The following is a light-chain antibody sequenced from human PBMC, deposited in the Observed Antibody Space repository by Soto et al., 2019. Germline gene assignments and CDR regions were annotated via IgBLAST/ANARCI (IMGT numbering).Light chain of an antibody. J-gene: IGKJ1*01. CDR3: QQYVTTPRT. CDR2: GTS. V-gene: IGKV3-20*01. Sequence: EIVLTQSPGILSLSPGARATLSCRASQTVAYTSLAWYQQRPGQAPRLLIYGTSTRATGTPDRFIGSGSGTAFTLTISRLEPEDVAVYYCQQYVTTPRTFGQGTMVE. CDR1: QTVAYTS.